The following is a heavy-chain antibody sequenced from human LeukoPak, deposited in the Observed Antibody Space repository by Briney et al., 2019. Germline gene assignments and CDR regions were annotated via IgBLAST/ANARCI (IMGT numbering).Heavy chain of an antibody. Sequence: GGSLRLSCAASGFTFSGYAMNWVRQAPGKGLEWVSLIYSRGGTSYADSVKGRFTISRDSSKNTLFLQMNSLRVEDTAVYYCARDPPGIAASGTYYWGQGTLVTVSS. CDR3: ARDPPGIAASGTYY. CDR1: GFTFSGYA. CDR2: IYSRGGT. J-gene: IGHJ4*02. D-gene: IGHD6-13*01. V-gene: IGHV3-53*01.